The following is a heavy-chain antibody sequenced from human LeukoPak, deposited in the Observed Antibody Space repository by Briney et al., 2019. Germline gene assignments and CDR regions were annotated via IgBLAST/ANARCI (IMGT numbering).Heavy chain of an antibody. CDR3: ARHQDYYDSKGRGLFDY. CDR1: GGSISSSSYY. V-gene: IGHV4-39*01. D-gene: IGHD3-22*01. Sequence: SQTLSLTCTVSGGSISSSSYYWGWIRQPPGKGLEWIGSIYYSGSTYYNPSFKSRVTISVDTSKNQFSLKLSSVTAADTAVYYCARHQDYYDSKGRGLFDYWGQGTLVTVSS. CDR2: IYYSGST. J-gene: IGHJ4*02.